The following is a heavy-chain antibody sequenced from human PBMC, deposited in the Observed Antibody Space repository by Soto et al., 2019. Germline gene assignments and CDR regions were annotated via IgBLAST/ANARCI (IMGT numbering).Heavy chain of an antibody. V-gene: IGHV1-3*01. D-gene: IGHD2-15*01. J-gene: IGHJ5*02. Sequence: GASVKVSCKASGYTFTSYAMHWVRQAPGQRLEWMGWINAGNGNTKYSQKFQGRVTITRDTSASTAYMELSSLRSEDTAVYYCARVDIVVVVAANPPFDPWGQGTLVTVSS. CDR3: ARVDIVVVVAANPPFDP. CDR1: GYTFTSYA. CDR2: INAGNGNT.